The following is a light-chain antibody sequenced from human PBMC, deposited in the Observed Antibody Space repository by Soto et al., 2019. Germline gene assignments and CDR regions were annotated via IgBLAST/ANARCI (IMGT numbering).Light chain of an antibody. CDR3: LQDYHLTIT. Sequence: VLTQSPVTLYLSPGEGATLSCRASQSISSSYLSWYQQKPGQAPRLVIYGASTRATGIPARFSGSGRGSGTDFTLTISRLHTEDFAVYYCLQDYHLTITFGQGTRLEIK. CDR2: GAS. J-gene: IGKJ5*01. V-gene: IGKV3D-7*01. CDR1: QSISSSY.